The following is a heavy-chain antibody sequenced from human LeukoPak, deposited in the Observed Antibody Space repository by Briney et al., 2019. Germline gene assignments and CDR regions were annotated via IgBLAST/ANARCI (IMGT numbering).Heavy chain of an antibody. CDR1: GYTLTELS. V-gene: IGHV1-24*01. D-gene: IGHD3-22*01. CDR3: ATRGLPRRYYYDSRGFYGMDV. CDR2: FDPEDGET. J-gene: IGHJ6*02. Sequence: ASVKVSCKVSGYTLTELSMHCVRQAPGKGLEWMGGFDPEDGETIYAQKFQGRVTMTEDTSTDTAYMELSSLRSEDTAVYYCATRGLPRRYYYDSRGFYGMDVWGQGTTVTVSS.